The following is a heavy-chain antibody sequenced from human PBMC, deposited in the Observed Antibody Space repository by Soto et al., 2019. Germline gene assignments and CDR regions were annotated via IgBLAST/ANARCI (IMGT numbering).Heavy chain of an antibody. V-gene: IGHV1-69*13. J-gene: IGHJ6*02. CDR3: ARGWYCSSTSCYGYYYYGMDV. CDR2: IIPIFGTA. D-gene: IGHD2-2*01. CDR1: GGTFSSYA. Sequence: SVKVSCKASGGTFSSYAISWVRQAPGQGLEWTGGIIPIFGTANYAQKFQGRVTITADESTSTAYMELSSLRSEDTAVYYCARGWYCSSTSCYGYYYYGMDVWGQGTTVIVSS.